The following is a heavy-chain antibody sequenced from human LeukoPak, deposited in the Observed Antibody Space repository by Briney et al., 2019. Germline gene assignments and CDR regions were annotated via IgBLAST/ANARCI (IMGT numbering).Heavy chain of an antibody. Sequence: GESLKISCKGSGYSFTSQWIGWVRQMPGKGLEWMGIIYPGDSNTGYSPSFQGQVTISADKSISTAYLQWSSLKASDTAMYYCARLMRNYDYVWGSYRPSPDYYFDYWGQGTLVTVSS. CDR1: GYSFTSQW. D-gene: IGHD3-16*02. J-gene: IGHJ4*02. V-gene: IGHV5-51*01. CDR2: IYPGDSNT. CDR3: ARLMRNYDYVWGSYRPSPDYYFDY.